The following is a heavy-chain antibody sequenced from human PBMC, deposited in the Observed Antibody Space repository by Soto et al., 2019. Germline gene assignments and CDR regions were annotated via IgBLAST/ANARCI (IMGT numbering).Heavy chain of an antibody. D-gene: IGHD5-12*01. V-gene: IGHV4-34*01. Sequence: SETLSLTCAVYGGYPIDYYWSWISQTPGKGLEWIGEINHSGSTNNNPSLKSRVTISVHTSQNQFSLKLSSVTAADTAVYYCARGRDGYNSVGLPCYYVMDVWGQGTTVTVSS. J-gene: IGHJ6*02. CDR3: ARGRDGYNSVGLPCYYVMDV. CDR1: GGYPIDYY. CDR2: INHSGST.